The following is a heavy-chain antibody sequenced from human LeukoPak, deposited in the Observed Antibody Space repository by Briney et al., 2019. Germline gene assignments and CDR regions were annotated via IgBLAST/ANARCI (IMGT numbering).Heavy chain of an antibody. D-gene: IGHD6-6*01. CDR2: IRYDGSNK. CDR3: AKDFWSSSNYFDY. J-gene: IGHJ4*02. Sequence: GGSLRLSCAASGFSFSNYDMHWVRQAPGRWLEWVAFIRYDGSNKYYADSVKGRFAISRDNSKNTLYLQMNSLRAEDTAVYYCAKDFWSSSNYFDYWGQGTLVTVSS. CDR1: GFSFSNYD. V-gene: IGHV3-30*02.